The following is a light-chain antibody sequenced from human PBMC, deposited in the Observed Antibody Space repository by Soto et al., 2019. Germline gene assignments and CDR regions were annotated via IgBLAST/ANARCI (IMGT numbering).Light chain of an antibody. J-gene: IGKJ4*01. V-gene: IGKV3-20*01. CDR3: QQFSSYPLT. Sequence: TQSPATLSLSPGERATLSCRASQSVSTNYLAWYQQKPGQAPWLLIYGAFNRAGGVPDRFSGGGSGTDFTLTISRLEPEDFAVYYCQQFSSYPLTFGGGTKVDIK. CDR2: GAF. CDR1: QSVSTNY.